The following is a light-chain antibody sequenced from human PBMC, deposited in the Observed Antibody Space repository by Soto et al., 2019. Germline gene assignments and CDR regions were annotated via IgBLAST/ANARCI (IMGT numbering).Light chain of an antibody. J-gene: IGKJ3*01. Sequence: DIQMTQSPSSLSASVGDRVTITCQSSHDITSYLNWYQHKPGKAPNLLIYDASILEAGVPSRFSGSGSGTHFTVTISSLQPEDVATYYCQKCDYLPIFGPGTTVDFK. CDR3: QKCDYLPI. CDR1: HDITSY. CDR2: DAS. V-gene: IGKV1-33*01.